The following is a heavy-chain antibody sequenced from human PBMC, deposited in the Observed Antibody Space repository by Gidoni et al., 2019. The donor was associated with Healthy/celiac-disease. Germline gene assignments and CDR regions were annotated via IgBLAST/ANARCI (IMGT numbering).Heavy chain of an antibody. V-gene: IGHV4-39*01. CDR3: ARRGAGGSLDY. CDR1: GGSISSSSYY. CDR2: IYYSGST. D-gene: IGHD1-26*01. J-gene: IGHJ4*02. Sequence: QLQLQESGPGLVKPSETLSLTCTVSGGSISSSSYYWGWIRQPPGKGLEWIGSIYYSGSTYYNPSLKSRVTISVDTSKNQFSLKLSSVTAADTAVYYCARRGAGGSLDYWGQGTLVTVSS.